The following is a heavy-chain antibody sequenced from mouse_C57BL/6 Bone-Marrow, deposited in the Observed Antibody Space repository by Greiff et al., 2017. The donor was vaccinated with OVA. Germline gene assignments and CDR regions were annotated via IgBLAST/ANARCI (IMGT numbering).Heavy chain of an antibody. J-gene: IGHJ4*01. D-gene: IGHD1-1*01. CDR2: IWTGGGT. CDR1: GFSLTSYA. CDR3: ARPYYGSSYGDYAMDY. V-gene: IGHV2-9-1*01. Sequence: VKVVESGPGLVAPSQSLSITCTVSGFSLTSYAISWVRQPPGKGLEWLGVIWTGGGTNYNSALKSRLSISKDNSKSQVFLKMNSLQTDDTARYYCARPYYGSSYGDYAMDYWGQGTSVTVSS.